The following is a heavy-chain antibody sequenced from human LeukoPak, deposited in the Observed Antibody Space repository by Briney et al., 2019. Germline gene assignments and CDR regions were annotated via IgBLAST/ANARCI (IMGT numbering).Heavy chain of an antibody. D-gene: IGHD3-3*01. V-gene: IGHV4-59*08. J-gene: IGHJ4*02. Sequence: SETLSLTCTVSGGSISSYYWSWIRQPPGKGLEWIGYIYYSGSTNYNPSLKSRVTISADRSKNQFSLKLTSVTAADTAVYYCARLDFWSGYSSVYWGQGTLVTVSS. CDR2: IYYSGST. CDR1: GGSISSYY. CDR3: ARLDFWSGYSSVY.